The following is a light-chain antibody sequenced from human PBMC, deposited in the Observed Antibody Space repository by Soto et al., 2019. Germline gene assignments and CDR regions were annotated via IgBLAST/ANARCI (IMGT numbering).Light chain of an antibody. Sequence: QSVLTQPPLVSGAPGQRVTISCTGSSSNIGAGYDVHWYPQLPGTAPKLLIYGNSNRPSGVLDRFSGSKSGTSASLAITGLQAEDEADYYCQSYDSSLSGSEVFGGGTKVTVL. CDR1: SSNIGAGYD. CDR2: GNS. J-gene: IGLJ3*02. V-gene: IGLV1-40*01. CDR3: QSYDSSLSGSEV.